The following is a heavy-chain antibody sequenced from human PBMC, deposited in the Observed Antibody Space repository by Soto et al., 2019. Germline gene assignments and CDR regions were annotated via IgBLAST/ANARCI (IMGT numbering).Heavy chain of an antibody. D-gene: IGHD1-26*01. CDR2: NSAYGGDT. V-gene: IGHV1-18*01. J-gene: IGHJ4*02. CDR1: GYTFSNYG. Sequence: ASVKVSCKASGYTFSNYGVTWVRQAPGQGLEWMGWNSAYGGDTVYSQKVEDRVTMTTDTSTSTAYMELRNVRIEDTAVYYCTLTYSGSYPGPFDYWGQGALVTVSS. CDR3: TLTYSGSYPGPFDY.